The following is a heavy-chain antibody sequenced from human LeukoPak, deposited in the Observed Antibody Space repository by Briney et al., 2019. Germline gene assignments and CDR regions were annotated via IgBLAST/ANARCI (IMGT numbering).Heavy chain of an antibody. Sequence: GGSLRLSCAASGFTFSNYWMSWVRVTPGKGLEWVALIKEDVNDKYHIDSVKGRFTISRDNAANSLYLQMNSLRPEDSGVYYCARDRSYHYSDYSEGGYWGQGTLVTVSS. CDR1: GFTFSNYW. CDR3: ARDRSYHYSDYSEGGY. V-gene: IGHV3-7*01. D-gene: IGHD3-22*01. CDR2: IKEDVNDK. J-gene: IGHJ4*02.